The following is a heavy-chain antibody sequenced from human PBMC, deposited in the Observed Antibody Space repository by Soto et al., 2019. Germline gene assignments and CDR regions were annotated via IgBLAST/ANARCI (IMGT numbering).Heavy chain of an antibody. V-gene: IGHV3-48*02. D-gene: IGHD3-10*01. Sequence: PGGSLRLSCAASGFTFSSHAMNWVRQAPGKGLEWLSYITSTSSTKSYADSVKGRFTISRDNDKNSLYLQMNSLRDEDTAVYYCARGITMVRGPYYYYALDVWGQGTTVTVSS. CDR1: GFTFSSHA. CDR3: ARGITMVRGPYYYYALDV. CDR2: ITSTSSTK. J-gene: IGHJ6*02.